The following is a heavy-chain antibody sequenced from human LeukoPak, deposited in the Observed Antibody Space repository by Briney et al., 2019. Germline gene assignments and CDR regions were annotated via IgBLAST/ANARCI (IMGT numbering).Heavy chain of an antibody. Sequence: ASVKVSCKASGYTFTRHTLHWVRPAPGQRLEWMGWINGGDDNTRYSQKFQGRVTITKDTLASTAYMELSGLRSEDTAVYYCARVSRVVATTDYWGQGTLVTVSS. CDR3: ARVSRVVATTDY. CDR1: GYTFTRHT. V-gene: IGHV1-3*01. J-gene: IGHJ4*02. CDR2: INGGDDNT. D-gene: IGHD2-21*01.